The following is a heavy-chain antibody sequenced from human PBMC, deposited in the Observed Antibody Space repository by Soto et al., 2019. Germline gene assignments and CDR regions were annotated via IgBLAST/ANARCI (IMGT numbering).Heavy chain of an antibody. Sequence: EVQLVESGGALVEPGGSLRLSCAASGFSFSKAWMSWVRQAPGKGLEWVGRFKSIADGGTIDYAAPVKGRFTISRDDSTSTLYLKMNSLKTEDTAVYYCIRDRGVGGTSPRFDNWGRGTRVTVSS. CDR2: FKSIADGGTI. CDR1: GFSFSKAW. CDR3: IRDRGVGGTSPRFDN. D-gene: IGHD3-10*01. V-gene: IGHV3-15*02. J-gene: IGHJ4*02.